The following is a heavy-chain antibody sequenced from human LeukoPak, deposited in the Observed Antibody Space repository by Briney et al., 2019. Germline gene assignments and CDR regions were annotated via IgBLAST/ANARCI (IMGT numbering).Heavy chain of an antibody. J-gene: IGHJ6*03. Sequence: SETLSLTCTVSGGSLSGDSWTWIRQSAGTGLEWIGYIYYTGAIGYNPSLKSRVAISVDTSKNQFSLQLTSVTAADTAVYFCARNGFRTPCGVDCYSDYMDVWGKGTAVTVSS. CDR2: IYYTGAI. CDR1: GGSLSGDS. V-gene: IGHV4-59*12. D-gene: IGHD2-21*02. CDR3: ARNGFRTPCGVDCYSDYMDV.